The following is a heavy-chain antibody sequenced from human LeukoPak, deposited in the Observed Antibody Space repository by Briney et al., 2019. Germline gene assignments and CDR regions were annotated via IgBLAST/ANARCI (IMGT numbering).Heavy chain of an antibody. J-gene: IGHJ5*02. D-gene: IGHD3-16*02. CDR1: GGSISSYY. CDR2: IYYSGST. V-gene: IGHV4-59*08. CDR3: ARQGCDYVWGSYRYHNWFDP. Sequence: PSETLSLTCTVSGGSISSYYWSWIRQPPGKGLEWIGYIYYSGSTNYNPSLKSRVTISVDTSKNQFSLKLSPVTAADTAVYYCARQGCDYVWGSYRYHNWFDPWGQGTLVTVSS.